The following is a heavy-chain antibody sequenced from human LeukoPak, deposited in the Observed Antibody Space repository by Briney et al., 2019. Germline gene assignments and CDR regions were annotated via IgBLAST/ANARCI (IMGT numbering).Heavy chain of an antibody. CDR3: ATDYAGNSLWYYYGLGV. Sequence: GGSLRLSCAVSGFTFSPYWMHWVRQAPGKGLEWVSSISSDNRYIYYADSVKGRFTISRDNAKNSLYLQMNSLRAEDTAVYYCATDYAGNSLWYYYGLGVWGQGTTVTVSS. CDR1: GFTFSPYW. CDR2: ISSDNRYI. D-gene: IGHD4-23*01. V-gene: IGHV3-21*01. J-gene: IGHJ6*02.